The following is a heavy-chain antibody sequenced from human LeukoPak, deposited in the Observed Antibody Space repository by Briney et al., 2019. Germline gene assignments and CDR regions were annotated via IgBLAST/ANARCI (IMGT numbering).Heavy chain of an antibody. CDR2: IIPIFGTA. J-gene: IGHJ5*02. CDR1: GGTFSSYA. Sequence: SVKVSCKASGGTFSSYAISWVRQAPGQGLEWIGGIIPIFGTANYAQKFQGRVTITTDESTSTAYMELSSLRSEDAAVYYCARGGLAAAGTKRGYNWFDPWGQGTLVTVSS. CDR3: ARGGLAAAGTKRGYNWFDP. D-gene: IGHD6-13*01. V-gene: IGHV1-69*05.